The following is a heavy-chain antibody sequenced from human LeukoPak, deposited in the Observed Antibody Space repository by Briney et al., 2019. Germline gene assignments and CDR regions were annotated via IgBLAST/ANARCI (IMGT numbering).Heavy chain of an antibody. J-gene: IGHJ3*02. Sequence: SETLSLTCAVYGGSFSGYYWSWIRQPPGKGLEWIGEVNHSGSTNYNPSLKSRVTISVDTSKNQFSLKLSSVTAADTAVYYCARDLTYYYDSSGYDAFDIWGQGTMVTVSS. CDR3: ARDLTYYYDSSGYDAFDI. CDR1: GGSFSGYY. V-gene: IGHV4-34*01. D-gene: IGHD3-22*01. CDR2: VNHSGST.